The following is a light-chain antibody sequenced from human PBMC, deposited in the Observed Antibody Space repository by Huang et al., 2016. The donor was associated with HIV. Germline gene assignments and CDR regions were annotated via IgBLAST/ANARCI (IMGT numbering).Light chain of an antibody. CDR2: DTS. CDR3: QQYGTSMGLP. J-gene: IGKJ4*01. Sequence: IVLTQSPGALSLSPGERATLFCRASQRVSASHLAWYQQRTGQSPRLLIYDTSSRSTGIPDRFSGGGSGTYFTLTISRLEPEDFAVYYFQQYGTSMGLPFGGGTKVEI. V-gene: IGKV3-20*01. CDR1: QRVSASH.